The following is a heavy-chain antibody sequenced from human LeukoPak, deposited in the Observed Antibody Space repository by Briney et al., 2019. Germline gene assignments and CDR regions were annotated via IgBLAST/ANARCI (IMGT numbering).Heavy chain of an antibody. CDR1: GGTFSSYA. V-gene: IGHV1-69*13. CDR3: ARDSARSEYFQH. J-gene: IGHJ1*01. D-gene: IGHD6-25*01. CDR2: IIPIFGTS. Sequence: SVKVSCKASGGTFSSYAISWVRQAPGQGLEWMGGIIPIFGTSNYAQKFQGRVTITADESTSTAYMELSSLRSEDTAVYYCARDSARSEYFQHWGQGTLVTVSS.